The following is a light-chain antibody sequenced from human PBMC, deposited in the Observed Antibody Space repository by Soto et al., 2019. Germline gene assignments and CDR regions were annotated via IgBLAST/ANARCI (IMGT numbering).Light chain of an antibody. CDR2: GVS. CDR1: SSDVGDYNY. V-gene: IGLV2-14*01. J-gene: IGLJ2*01. Sequence: QSALTQPASVSGSPGQSITISCTGTSSDVGDYNYVSWYQQHPVKAPKLIIYGVSNRPSRISTRFSGSKSGNTASLTISGLQAEDESDYYCSSYTSTNTLVFGGGTKLTVL. CDR3: SSYTSTNTLV.